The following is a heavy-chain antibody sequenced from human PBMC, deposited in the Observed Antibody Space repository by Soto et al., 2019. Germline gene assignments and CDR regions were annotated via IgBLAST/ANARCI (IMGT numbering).Heavy chain of an antibody. CDR2: IKSKTDGGTT. V-gene: IGHV3-15*01. Sequence: EVQLVESGGGLVKPGGSLRLSCAASGFTFSNAWMSWVRQAPGKGLEWVGRIKSKTDGGTTDYAAAVKGRFTISRDDSKNTLYLQMNSLKTEDTAVYYCTTDHYSSSSRSYYYYYMDVWGKGTTVTVSS. D-gene: IGHD6-6*01. CDR1: GFTFSNAW. J-gene: IGHJ6*03. CDR3: TTDHYSSSSRSYYYYYMDV.